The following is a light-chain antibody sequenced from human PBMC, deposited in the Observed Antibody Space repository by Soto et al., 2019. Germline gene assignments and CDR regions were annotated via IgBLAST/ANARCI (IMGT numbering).Light chain of an antibody. CDR3: SSYAGSNNFV. V-gene: IGLV2-8*01. CDR2: EVS. J-gene: IGLJ1*01. CDR1: SSDVGGYNY. Sequence: QSVLTQPPSASRSPGQSVTISCTGTSSDVGGYNYVSWYQQHPGKAPKLMIYEVSKRPSGVRDRFSGSKSGNTASLTVSGLQAEDEADYYCSSYAGSNNFVFGTGTKVTVL.